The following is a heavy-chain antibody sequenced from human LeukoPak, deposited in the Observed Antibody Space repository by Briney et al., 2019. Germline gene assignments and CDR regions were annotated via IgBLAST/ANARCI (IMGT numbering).Heavy chain of an antibody. V-gene: IGHV3-7*05. CDR1: GFTFRNYW. J-gene: IGHJ4*02. Sequence: TGGSLRLSCAASGFTFRNYWMSWVRQAPGKGLEFVANIKQEGSEKYYLDSVKGRFTISRDNAKNSLYLQMNGLRAEDTAVYYCAANGDPFDFWGQGTLVTVSA. D-gene: IGHD4-17*01. CDR2: IKQEGSEK. CDR3: AANGDPFDF.